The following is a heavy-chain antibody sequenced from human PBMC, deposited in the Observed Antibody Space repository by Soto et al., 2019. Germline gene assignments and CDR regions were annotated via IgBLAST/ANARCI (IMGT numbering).Heavy chain of an antibody. CDR2: FDPEDGET. CDR3: ATDGGATVNAFDI. Sequence: ASVKVSCKVSGYTLTELSMHWVRQAPGKGLEWMGGFDPEDGETIYAQKFQGRVTMTEDTSTDTAYMELSSLRSEDTAMYYCATDGGATVNAFDIWGQGTMVTVSS. V-gene: IGHV1-24*01. J-gene: IGHJ3*02. CDR1: GYTLTELS. D-gene: IGHD4-4*01.